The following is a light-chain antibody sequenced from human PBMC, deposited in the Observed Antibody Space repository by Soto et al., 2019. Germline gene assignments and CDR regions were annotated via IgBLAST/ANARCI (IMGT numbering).Light chain of an antibody. CDR1: SSDVGGYKY. Sequence: QSALTQPASVSGSPGQSITISCTGASSDVGGYKYVSWYQQYPGKAPKLMIYEVSKRPSGVSNRFSGSKSGNTASLTISGLQAEDEADYYCCSYTSSSTFVFGTGTKLTVL. CDR3: CSYTSSSTFV. J-gene: IGLJ1*01. V-gene: IGLV2-14*01. CDR2: EVS.